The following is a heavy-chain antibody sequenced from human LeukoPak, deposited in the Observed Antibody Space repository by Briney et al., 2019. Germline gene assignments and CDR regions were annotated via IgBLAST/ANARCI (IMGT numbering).Heavy chain of an antibody. D-gene: IGHD3-3*01. CDR3: AKQNHVWSGYPLDY. Sequence: PGGSLRLSCAASGLTFSSYAMTWVRQAPGKGLEWISAISGSGGSTYYADSVKGRFTISRDNSKNTLYLQMNSLRAEDTAVYYCAKQNHVWSGYPLDYWGQGTLVTVSS. CDR1: GLTFSSYA. J-gene: IGHJ4*02. CDR2: ISGSGGST. V-gene: IGHV3-23*01.